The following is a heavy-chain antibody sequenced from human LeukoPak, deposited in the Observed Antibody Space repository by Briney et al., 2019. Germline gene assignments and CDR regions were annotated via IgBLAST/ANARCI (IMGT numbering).Heavy chain of an antibody. J-gene: IGHJ4*02. CDR2: IWFDGSMK. CDR1: GFNFITYG. V-gene: IGHV3-30*02. Sequence: GGSLRLSCAASGFNFITYGMHWVRQAPGKGLEWVAVIWFDGSMKYYAESVKGRFTISRANSKNTLYLQMNSLRAEDTAVYYCAKDLPPYSSSSSPLDYWGQGTLVTVSS. D-gene: IGHD6-6*01. CDR3: AKDLPPYSSSSSPLDY.